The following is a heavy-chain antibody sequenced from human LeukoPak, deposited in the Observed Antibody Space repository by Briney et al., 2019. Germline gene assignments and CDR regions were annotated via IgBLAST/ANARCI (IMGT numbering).Heavy chain of an antibody. CDR2: INHSGST. CDR3: ARDLLRFGEQGGYIDS. V-gene: IGHV4-34*01. D-gene: IGHD3-10*01. CDR1: GGSFSGYY. Sequence: SETLSLTCAVYGGSFSGYYWSWIRQPPGKGLEWVGEINHSGSTNYNPSLKSRVTISVDTSKNQFSLKLSSVTAADTAVYYCARDLLRFGEQGGYIDSWGQGTLVTVSS. J-gene: IGHJ4*02.